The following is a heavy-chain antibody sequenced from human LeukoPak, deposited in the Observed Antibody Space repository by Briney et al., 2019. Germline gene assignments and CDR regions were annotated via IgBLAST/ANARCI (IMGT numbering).Heavy chain of an antibody. CDR2: FDPEDGET. D-gene: IGHD6-19*01. V-gene: IGHV1-24*01. CDR3: ATDPGAGRLFDY. CDR1: GYTLTELS. J-gene: IGHJ4*02. Sequence: ASVKVSCKVSGYTLTELSMHWVRQAPGKGLEWMGGFDPEDGETIYAQKFQGRVTMTEDTSTDTAYMELSSLRSEDTAVYYRATDPGAGRLFDYWGQGTLVTVSS.